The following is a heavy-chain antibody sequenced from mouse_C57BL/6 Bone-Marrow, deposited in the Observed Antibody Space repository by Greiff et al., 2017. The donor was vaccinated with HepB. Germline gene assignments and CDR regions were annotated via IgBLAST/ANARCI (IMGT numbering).Heavy chain of an antibody. CDR1: GFSLTSYG. CDR2: IWSGGST. V-gene: IGHV2-2*01. J-gene: IGHJ3*01. CDR3: ARNNYDYPAWFAY. D-gene: IGHD2-4*01. Sequence: QVHVKQSGPGLVQPSQSLSITCTVSGFSLTSYGVHWVRQSPGKGLEWLGVIWSGGSTDYNAAFISRLSISKDNSKSQVFFKMNSLQADDTAIYYCARNNYDYPAWFAYWGQGTLVTVSA.